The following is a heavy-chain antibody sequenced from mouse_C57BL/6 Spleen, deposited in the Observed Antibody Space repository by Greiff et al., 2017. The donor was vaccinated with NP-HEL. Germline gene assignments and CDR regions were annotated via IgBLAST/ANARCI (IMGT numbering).Heavy chain of an antibody. D-gene: IGHD1-1*01. CDR2: IDPSDSYT. J-gene: IGHJ3*01. V-gene: IGHV1-69*01. CDR3: VRYDYYGSSPWGWFAY. CDR1: GYTFTSYW. Sequence: QVQLQQPGAELVMPGASVKLSCKASGYTFTSYWMHWVKQRPGQGLEWIGEIDPSDSYTNYNQKFRGKSTLTVDKSSSTAYMQLSSLTSEDSAVYYCVRYDYYGSSPWGWFAYWGQGTLVTVSA.